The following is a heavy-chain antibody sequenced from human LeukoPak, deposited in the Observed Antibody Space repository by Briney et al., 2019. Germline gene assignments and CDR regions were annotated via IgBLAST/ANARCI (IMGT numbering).Heavy chain of an antibody. D-gene: IGHD4-23*01. V-gene: IGHV3-21*01. CDR3: ARDPSIEYGSNSEFDY. Sequence: PGGSLRLSCAASGFTFSSYSMNWVRQAPGKGLEWVSSISSSSSYIYYADSVKGRFTISRDNAKNSLYLQMNSLRAEDTAVYYCARDPSIEYGSNSEFDYWGQGTLVTVSS. J-gene: IGHJ4*02. CDR2: ISSSSSYI. CDR1: GFTFSSYS.